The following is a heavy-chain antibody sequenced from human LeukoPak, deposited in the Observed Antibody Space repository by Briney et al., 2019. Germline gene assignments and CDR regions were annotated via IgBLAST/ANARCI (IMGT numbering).Heavy chain of an antibody. CDR3: ARWSLLDYYDGSGYYRDAFDI. CDR1: GFTFSSYW. Sequence: PGGSLRLSCAASGFTFSSYWMHWVRQAPGKGLVWVSRINSDGSSTSYADSVKGRFTISRDNAKNTLYLQMNSLRAEDTAVYYCARWSLLDYYDGSGYYRDAFDIWGQGTMVTVSS. D-gene: IGHD3-22*01. V-gene: IGHV3-74*01. J-gene: IGHJ3*02. CDR2: INSDGSST.